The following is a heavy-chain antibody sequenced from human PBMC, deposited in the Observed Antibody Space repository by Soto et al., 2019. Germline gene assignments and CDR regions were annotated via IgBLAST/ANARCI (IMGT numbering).Heavy chain of an antibody. V-gene: IGHV1-69*13. CDR1: GGTFSSYA. D-gene: IGHD4-17*01. J-gene: IGHJ4*02. Sequence: GASVKVSCKASGGTFSSYAISWVRQAPGQGLEWMGGIIPIFGTANYAQKFQGRVTITADESTSTAYMELSSLRSEDTAVYYCAREEDDDGVYFDYGGQGTLVTAPQ. CDR3: AREEDDDGVYFDY. CDR2: IIPIFGTA.